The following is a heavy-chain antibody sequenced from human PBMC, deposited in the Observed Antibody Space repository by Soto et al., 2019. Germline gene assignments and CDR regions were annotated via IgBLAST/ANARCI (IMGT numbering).Heavy chain of an antibody. CDR2: IYYSGST. CDR1: GGSISSSSYY. J-gene: IGHJ6*02. D-gene: IGHD6-13*01. Sequence: SETLSLTCTVSGGSISSSSYYWGWIRQPPGMGLEWIGSIYYSGSTYYDPSLKSRATMSVDTSKNQCSRKLSSVTAADTAVYYCARHDGSSYGMDVWGQGTTVTVSS. V-gene: IGHV4-39*01. CDR3: ARHDGSSYGMDV.